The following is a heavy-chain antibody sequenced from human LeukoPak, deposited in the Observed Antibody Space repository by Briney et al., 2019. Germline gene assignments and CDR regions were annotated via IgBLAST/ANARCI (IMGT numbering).Heavy chain of an antibody. V-gene: IGHV4-61*08. CDR2: IYYSGST. CDR1: GGSISSGGYY. Sequence: SETLSLTCTVSGGSISSGGYYWSWIRQHPGKGLEWIGYIYYSGSTYYNPSLKSRVTISVDTSKNQFSLKLSSVTAADTAVYYCARDLGVDDFWSGYYRPYYYYYGMDVWGQGTTVTVSS. CDR3: ARDLGVDDFWSGYYRPYYYYYGMDV. J-gene: IGHJ6*02. D-gene: IGHD3-3*01.